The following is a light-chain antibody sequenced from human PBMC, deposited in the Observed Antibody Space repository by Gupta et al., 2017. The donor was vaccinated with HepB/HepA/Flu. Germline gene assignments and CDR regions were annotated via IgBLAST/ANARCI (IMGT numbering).Light chain of an antibody. Sequence: DIQITQSPSSLSASVGDRVTITCQASQDINYYLIWYQHKPGKAPKLLIYDATNVETRVASRFIGSGSGTDFTLTIRSRQPEDLATYYCQQDDNLPYTFGQGTKVEIK. CDR3: QQDDNLPYT. CDR2: DAT. V-gene: IGKV1-33*01. J-gene: IGKJ2*01. CDR1: QDINYY.